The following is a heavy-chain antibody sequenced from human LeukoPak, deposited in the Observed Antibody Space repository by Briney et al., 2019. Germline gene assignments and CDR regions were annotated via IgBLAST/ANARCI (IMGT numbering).Heavy chain of an antibody. CDR1: GYSFTSYW. Sequence: GESLKISCKGSGYSFTSYWIAWVRQMPGKGLEWMGIIYPSDSNTRYSPSFQGQVTISADKSISTAYLQWSTLKHSAPPLHYCARGGYTTGWYPGYWGQGTLVTVSS. D-gene: IGHD6-19*01. J-gene: IGHJ4*02. V-gene: IGHV5-51*01. CDR3: ARGGYTTGWYPGY. CDR2: IYPSDSNT.